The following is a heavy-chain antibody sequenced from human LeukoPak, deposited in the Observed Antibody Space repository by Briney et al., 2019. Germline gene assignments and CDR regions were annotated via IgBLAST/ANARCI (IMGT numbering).Heavy chain of an antibody. CDR2: ISAYNGNT. V-gene: IGHV1-18*01. D-gene: IGHD3-10*01. CDR3: CITMVRGVRRSQYYYYGMDV. Sequence: ASVKVSCKASGYTFTSYGISWVRQAPGQGLEWMGWISAYNGNTNYAQKLQGRVTMTTDTSTSTAYMELSSLRSEDTAVYYCCITMVRGVRRSQYYYYGMDVWGQGTTVTVSS. J-gene: IGHJ6*02. CDR1: GYTFTSYG.